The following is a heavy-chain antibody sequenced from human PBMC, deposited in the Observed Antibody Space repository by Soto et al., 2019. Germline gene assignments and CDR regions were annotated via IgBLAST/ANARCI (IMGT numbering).Heavy chain of an antibody. CDR3: ASQPYSSSSPFDY. V-gene: IGHV4-31*03. CDR1: GGSISSGGYY. J-gene: IGHJ4*02. CDR2: IYYSGST. D-gene: IGHD6-6*01. Sequence: SETLSLTCTVSGGSISSGGYYWSWIRQHPGKGLEWIGYIYYSGSTYYNPSLKSRVTISVDTSKNQFSLKLSSVTAADTAVYYCASQPYSSSSPFDYWGQGTLLTVSS.